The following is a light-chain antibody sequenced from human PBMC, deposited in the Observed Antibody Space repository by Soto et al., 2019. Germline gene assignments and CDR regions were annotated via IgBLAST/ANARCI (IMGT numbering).Light chain of an antibody. CDR3: SSYTSSSTLVV. Sequence: QSALTQPASVSGSPGQSITISCTGTSSDVGGYNYVSLYQQHPGKAPKLMIYEVSNRPSGVSNRFSGSKSGNTASLTISGLQAEDEADYYCSSYTSSSTLVVFGVGTKLTVL. J-gene: IGLJ2*01. V-gene: IGLV2-14*01. CDR1: SSDVGGYNY. CDR2: EVS.